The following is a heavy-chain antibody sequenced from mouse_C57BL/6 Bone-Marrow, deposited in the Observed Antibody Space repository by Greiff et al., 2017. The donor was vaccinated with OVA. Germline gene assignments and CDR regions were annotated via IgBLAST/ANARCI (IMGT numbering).Heavy chain of an antibody. Sequence: DVKLVESGPELVKPGASVKISCKASGYTFTDYYMNWVKQSHGKSLEWIGDINPNNGGTSYNQKFKGKATLTVDKSSSTAYMELRSLTSEDSAVYYCARFEDSTGTFYFDYWGQGTTLTVSS. CDR3: ARFEDSTGTFYFDY. CDR2: INPNNGGT. CDR1: GYTFTDYY. D-gene: IGHD4-1*01. V-gene: IGHV1-26*01. J-gene: IGHJ2*01.